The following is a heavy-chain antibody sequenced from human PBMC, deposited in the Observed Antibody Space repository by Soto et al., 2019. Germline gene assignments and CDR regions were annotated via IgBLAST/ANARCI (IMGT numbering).Heavy chain of an antibody. J-gene: IGHJ6*02. CDR2: IIPIFGTA. D-gene: IGHD2-2*01. CDR3: ARHVPAAGYYYGMDV. CDR1: GGTFSSYA. V-gene: IGHV1-69*13. Sequence: SVKVSCKASGGTFSSYAISWVRQAPGQGLEWMGGIIPIFGTADYAQKFQGRVTITADESTSTAYMELSSLRSEDTAVYYCARHVPAAGYYYGMDVWGQGTTVNVSS.